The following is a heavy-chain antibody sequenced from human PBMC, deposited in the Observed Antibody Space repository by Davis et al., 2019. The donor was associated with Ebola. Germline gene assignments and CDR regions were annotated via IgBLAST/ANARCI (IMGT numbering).Heavy chain of an antibody. V-gene: IGHV4-4*02. CDR1: GDSVSSTNW. CDR2: IYRDGNT. J-gene: IGHJ4*02. CDR3: VRDAVGETDNYFDY. D-gene: IGHD1-26*01. Sequence: SETLSLTCAVSGDSVSSTNWWSWVRQSPGKGLEWIGEIYRDGNTNYNPSLNSRVTLSVDKSKNQLSLKLTSVNAADTAVYYCVRDAVGETDNYFDYWGQGTLVTVSS.